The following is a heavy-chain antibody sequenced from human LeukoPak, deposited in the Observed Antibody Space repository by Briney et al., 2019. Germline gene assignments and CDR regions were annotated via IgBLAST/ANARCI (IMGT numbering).Heavy chain of an antibody. CDR3: VTDLVIKGYFDY. CDR2: IRRKTDGETT. Sequence: PGGSLRLSCAASGFTFSNVWMSWARQVPGKGLEWVGRIRRKTDGETTDHAAPVKGRFTISRDDSKNALYLQMNSLKTEDTAVYYCVTDLVIKGYFDYWGQGALVTVSS. V-gene: IGHV3-15*01. D-gene: IGHD2-21*01. CDR1: GFTFSNVW. J-gene: IGHJ4*02.